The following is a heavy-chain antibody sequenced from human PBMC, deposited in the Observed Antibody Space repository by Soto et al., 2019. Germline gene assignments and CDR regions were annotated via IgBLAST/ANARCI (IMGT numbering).Heavy chain of an antibody. CDR1: GFIFSDYG. J-gene: IGHJ6*02. CDR3: ARDINDFGTGYSERVYGTDV. D-gene: IGHD3-9*01. CDR2: ISYDGNNK. Sequence: QVQVVESGGDVVLPGRSLRLSCVVSGFIFSDYGFHWVRQAPGKGLEWVAVISYDGNNKNYADSVKGRFAISRDDSESMVFLEMNSLRIEDSAVYYCARDINDFGTGYSERVYGTDVWGQGTMVTVSS. V-gene: IGHV3-30*09.